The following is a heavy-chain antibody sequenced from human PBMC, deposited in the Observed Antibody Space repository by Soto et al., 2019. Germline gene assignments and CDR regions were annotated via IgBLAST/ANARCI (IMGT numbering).Heavy chain of an antibody. Sequence: SVKVSCKASGGTFSSYAISWVRQAPGQGLEWMGGIIPIFGTANYAQKFQGRVTITADESTSTAYMELSSLRSEDTAVYYCARSGRYYDSSGYYYPFDYWGQGTLVTVSS. CDR3: ARSGRYYDSSGYYYPFDY. D-gene: IGHD3-22*01. CDR2: IIPIFGTA. J-gene: IGHJ4*02. V-gene: IGHV1-69*13. CDR1: GGTFSSYA.